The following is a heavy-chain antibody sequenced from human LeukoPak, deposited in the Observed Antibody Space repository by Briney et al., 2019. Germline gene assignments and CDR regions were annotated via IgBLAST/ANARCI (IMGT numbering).Heavy chain of an antibody. CDR1: GDSISSAGYS. CDR2: IYHGGDT. Sequence: SQTLSLTCAVSGDSISSAGYSWSWIRQPPGKGLEWIGYIYHGGDTYYNPSLKSRVTISLDRSKNHFSLKFRSVTAADTAVYYCARSSGYSDSLFDYWGQGTLVIVSS. V-gene: IGHV4-30-2*01. J-gene: IGHJ4*02. D-gene: IGHD3-22*01. CDR3: ARSSGYSDSLFDY.